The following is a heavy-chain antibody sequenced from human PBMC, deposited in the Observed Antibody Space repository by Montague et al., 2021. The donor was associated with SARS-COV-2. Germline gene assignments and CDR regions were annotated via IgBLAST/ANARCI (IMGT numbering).Heavy chain of an antibody. V-gene: IGHV3-30*04. CDR3: ARDFDDYGDWGAQTFDY. CDR2: ISYDGSNK. J-gene: IGHJ4*02. D-gene: IGHD4-17*01. CDR1: GSTFSSYA. Sequence: LRLSCAASGSTFSSYAMHWVRQAPGKGLEWVAVISYDGSNKYYAGSVKGRFTISRDNSKNTLYLQMNSLRAEDTAVYYCARDFDDYGDWGAQTFDYWGQGTLVTVSS.